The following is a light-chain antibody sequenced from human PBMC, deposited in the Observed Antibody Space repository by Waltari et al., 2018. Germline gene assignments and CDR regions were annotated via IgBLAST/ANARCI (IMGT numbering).Light chain of an antibody. Sequence: DIVMTQSPDSLAVSLGERATINCRSGQTVLDSNTNKNYVAWYQQTTGQPPKLLIYWASSREAGVPCRFIGSGSGTDFTLTVSSLQAEDVAVYYWQQYYDIPYTIGQGTKLEI. V-gene: IGKV4-1*01. CDR2: WAS. CDR1: QTVLDSNTNKNY. J-gene: IGKJ2*01. CDR3: QQYYDIPYT.